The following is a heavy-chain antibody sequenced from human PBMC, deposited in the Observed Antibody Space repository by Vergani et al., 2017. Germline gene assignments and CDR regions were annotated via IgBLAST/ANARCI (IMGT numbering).Heavy chain of an antibody. CDR1: GFTFSSYS. Sequence: EVQLVESGGGLVKPGGSLRLSCAASGFTFSSYSMNWVRQAPGKGLEWVSSISSSSSYIYYADSVKGRFTISRDNAKNSLYLQMNSLRAEDTAVYYCAREGSMVDYLNYYYYMDVWGKGTTVTVSS. D-gene: IGHD4/OR15-4a*01. CDR3: AREGSMVDYLNYYYYMDV. J-gene: IGHJ6*03. CDR2: ISSSSSYI. V-gene: IGHV3-21*01.